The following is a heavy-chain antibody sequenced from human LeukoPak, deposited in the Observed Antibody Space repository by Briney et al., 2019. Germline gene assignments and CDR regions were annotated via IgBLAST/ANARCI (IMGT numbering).Heavy chain of an antibody. CDR2: ISTYNGNT. CDR3: ARDLEHCRNIICSNSAY. D-gene: IGHD2-2*01. Sequence: ASVKVSCEGSGYNFDRYGVNWVRQAPGQGLEWVGWISTYNGNTFYAQKFEGRVSMTTDTSTNTVYMDLRSLRSDDTAVYYCARDLEHCRNIICSNSAYWGQGTLVTVSS. J-gene: IGHJ4*02. CDR1: GYNFDRYG. V-gene: IGHV1-18*04.